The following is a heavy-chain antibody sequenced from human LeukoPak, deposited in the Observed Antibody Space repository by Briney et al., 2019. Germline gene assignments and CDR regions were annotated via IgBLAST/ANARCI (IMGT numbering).Heavy chain of an antibody. CDR2: IIPIFGTA. J-gene: IGHJ4*02. V-gene: IGHV1-69*05. CDR3: PRDDWNSFDY. Sequence: ASVKVSCKASGGTFSSYAISWVRPAPGQGLEWMGGIIPIFGTANYAQKFQGRVTITTDESTSTAYMELSSLRSEDTAVYYCPRDDWNSFDYWGQGTLVTVSS. D-gene: IGHD1-1*01. CDR1: GGTFSSYA.